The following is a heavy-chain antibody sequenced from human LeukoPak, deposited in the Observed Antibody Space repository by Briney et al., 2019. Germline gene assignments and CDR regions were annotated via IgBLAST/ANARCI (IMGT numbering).Heavy chain of an antibody. CDR3: AKLDSSALDY. Sequence: GGSLRLSCAASGFTFSSYAMSWVRQAPGKGLEWVAAISGSGSSTYYADSVKGRFTISRDNSKNTLYLQMNSLRAEDTAVYYCAKLDSSALDYWGQGPLVTVSS. J-gene: IGHJ4*02. D-gene: IGHD6-25*01. CDR1: GFTFSSYA. CDR2: ISGSGSST. V-gene: IGHV3-23*01.